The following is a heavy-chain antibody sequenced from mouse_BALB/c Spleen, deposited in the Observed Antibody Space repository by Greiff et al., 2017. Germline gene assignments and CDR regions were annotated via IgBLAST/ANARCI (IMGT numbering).Heavy chain of an antibody. CDR2: ISSGSSTI. J-gene: IGHJ3*01. Sequence: EVNVVESGGGLVQPGGSRKLSCAASGFTFSSFGMHWVRQAPEKGLEWVAYISSGSSTIYYADTVKGRFTISRDNPKNTLFLQMTSLRSEDTAMYYCASPYYRYDWFAYWGQGTLVTVSA. CDR1: GFTFSSFG. V-gene: IGHV5-17*02. D-gene: IGHD2-14*01. CDR3: ASPYYRYDWFAY.